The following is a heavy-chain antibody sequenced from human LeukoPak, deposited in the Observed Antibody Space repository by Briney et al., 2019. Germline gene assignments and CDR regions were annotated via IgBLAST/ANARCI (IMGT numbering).Heavy chain of an antibody. D-gene: IGHD6-19*01. V-gene: IGHV3-21*01. CDR2: ISSSSSYI. CDR1: GFTFRSYS. CDR3: ARAVAGNKFAGSGVY. J-gene: IGHJ4*02. Sequence: GGSLRLSCAASGFTFRSYSMNWVRQAPGKGLEWVSSISSSSSYIYYADSVKGRFTISRDNAKNSLYLQMNSLRAEDTAVYYCARAVAGNKFAGSGVYWGQGTLVTVSS.